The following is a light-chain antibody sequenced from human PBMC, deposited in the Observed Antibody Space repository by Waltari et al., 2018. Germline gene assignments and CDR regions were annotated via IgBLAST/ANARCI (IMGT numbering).Light chain of an antibody. CDR3: AAWDDSLNGNWV. CDR1: SSNLGSNT. J-gene: IGLJ3*02. V-gene: IGLV1-44*01. Sequence: QSVLTQPPSASGTPGQRVTISCSGSSSNLGSNTVNWYQQLPGTAPKLLIYSNNQRPAGVPDRCSGSKSGTSASLAISGLQSEDEADYYCAAWDDSLNGNWVFGGGTKLTVL. CDR2: SNN.